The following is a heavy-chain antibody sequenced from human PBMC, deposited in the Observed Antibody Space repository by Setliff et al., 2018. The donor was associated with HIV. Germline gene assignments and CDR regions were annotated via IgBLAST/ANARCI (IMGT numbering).Heavy chain of an antibody. CDR2: IIPIFGTA. D-gene: IGHD3-22*01. Sequence: SVKVSCKASGGTFSSYAISWVRQAPGRGLEWMGGIIPIFGTANYAQKFQGRVTITADESTNTAYMELSSLRSEDTAVYYCAIVTELDYYGGSGPTHLLFDSWGQGTLVTVSS. J-gene: IGHJ4*02. V-gene: IGHV1-69*13. CDR3: AIVTELDYYGGSGPTHLLFDS. CDR1: GGTFSSYA.